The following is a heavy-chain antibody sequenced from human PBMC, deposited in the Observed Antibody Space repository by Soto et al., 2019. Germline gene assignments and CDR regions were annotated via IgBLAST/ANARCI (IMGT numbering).Heavy chain of an antibody. Sequence: DVQLVESGGGLVQPGGSLRLSCAASEYTFSSLWMNWVRQAPGKGLEWVAIIEQNGGERNYLDSVKGRFTISRDNAKKSVYLQMNSRRAEDTALYYCVGGYGWLPDYWGQGTLVIVSS. V-gene: IGHV3-7*05. CDR1: EYTFSSLW. J-gene: IGHJ4*02. D-gene: IGHD6-19*01. CDR3: VGGYGWLPDY. CDR2: IEQNGGER.